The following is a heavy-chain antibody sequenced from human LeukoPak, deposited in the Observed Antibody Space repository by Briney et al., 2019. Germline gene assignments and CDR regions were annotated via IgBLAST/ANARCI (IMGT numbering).Heavy chain of an antibody. V-gene: IGHV4-4*09. CDR2: VYTSGST. J-gene: IGHJ4*02. CDR1: GGSISGGY. CDR3: AKSYFDYSTYYSYYFNL. D-gene: IGHD4-11*01. Sequence: SETLSLTCTVTGGSISGGYWSWIRQPPGRGLEWIGYVYTSGSTNYNPSLKSRVTISVDTSKSQFALKLSSVTAADTAVYYCAKSYFDYSTYYSYYFNLWGQGALVTVSS.